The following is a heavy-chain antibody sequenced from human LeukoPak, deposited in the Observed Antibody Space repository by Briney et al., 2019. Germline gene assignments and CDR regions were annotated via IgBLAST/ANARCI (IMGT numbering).Heavy chain of an antibody. V-gene: IGHV1-18*01. CDR1: GYTFTSCA. D-gene: IGHD6-13*01. CDR3: ARDLVSSFLQQLVPQRVLFDY. Sequence: ASVKVSCKASGYTFTSCAISWVRQAPGQGLEWMGWISACNGNTNYAQKLQGRVTMTTDTSTSTAYMELRSLRSDDTAVYYCARDLVSSFLQQLVPQRVLFDYWGQGTLVTVSS. J-gene: IGHJ4*02. CDR2: ISACNGNT.